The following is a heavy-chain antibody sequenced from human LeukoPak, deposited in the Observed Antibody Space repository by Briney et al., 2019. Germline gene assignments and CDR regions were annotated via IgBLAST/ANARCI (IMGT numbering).Heavy chain of an antibody. CDR3: AKDKWKMSTHFDY. CDR2: TQYNEGKK. Sequence: GGSLRLSCAASGFTFSTYGMHWVRQTPGRGPERVAFTQYNEGKKYYANFVKGRFTISRDNSKNTLYLQMNSLTNEDTAVYYCAKDKWKMSTHFDYWGQGTPVTVSS. V-gene: IGHV3-30*02. D-gene: IGHD1-20*01. J-gene: IGHJ4*02. CDR1: GFTFSTYG.